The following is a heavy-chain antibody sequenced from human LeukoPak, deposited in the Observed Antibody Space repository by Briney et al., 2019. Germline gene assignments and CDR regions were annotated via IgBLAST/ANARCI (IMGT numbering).Heavy chain of an antibody. CDR2: INHSGST. J-gene: IGHJ2*01. V-gene: IGHV4-34*01. D-gene: IGHD3-10*01. CDR3: ARGSGFSRYFDL. Sequence: SETLPLTCAVYGGSFSGYYWSWIRQPPGKGLEWIGEINHSGSTNYNPSLKSRVTISVDTSKNQFSLKLSSVTAADTAVYYCARGSGFSRYFDLWGRGTLVTVSS. CDR1: GGSFSGYY.